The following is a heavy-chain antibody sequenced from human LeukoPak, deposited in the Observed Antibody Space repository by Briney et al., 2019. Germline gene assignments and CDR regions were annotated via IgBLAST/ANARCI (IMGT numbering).Heavy chain of an antibody. V-gene: IGHV1-18*01. D-gene: IGHD3-10*01. CDR2: ISAYNGNT. CDR1: GYTFTSYG. CDR3: ARDHTYYYGSGSLNTYYYYYMDV. Sequence: ASVKVSCKASGYTFTSYGISWVRQAPGQGLEWMGWISAYNGNTNYAQKLQGRVTMTTDTSTSTAYMELRSLRSDDTAVYYCARDHTYYYGSGSLNTYYYYYMDVWGKGTTVTISS. J-gene: IGHJ6*03.